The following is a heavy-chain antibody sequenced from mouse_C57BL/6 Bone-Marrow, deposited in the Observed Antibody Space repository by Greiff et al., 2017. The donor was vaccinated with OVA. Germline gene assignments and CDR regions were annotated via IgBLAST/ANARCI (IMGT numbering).Heavy chain of an antibody. CDR3: ASAVFAY. V-gene: IGHV1-50*01. J-gene: IGHJ3*01. CDR1: GYTFTSYW. CDR2: IDPSDSYT. Sequence: QVQLQQPGAELVKPGASVKLSCKASGYTFTSYWMQWVKQRPGQGLEWIGEIDPSDSYTNYNQKFKGKATLTVDTSSSTAYMQLSSLTSEDSAVYYCASAVFAYWGQGTGVTVSA.